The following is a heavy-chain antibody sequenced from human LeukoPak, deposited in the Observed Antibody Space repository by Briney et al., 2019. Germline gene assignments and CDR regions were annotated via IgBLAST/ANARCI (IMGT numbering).Heavy chain of an antibody. CDR1: GDSISNNNYY. J-gene: IGHJ6*02. CDR2: ISYYGYT. V-gene: IGHV4-39*07. Sequence: PSETLSLTCTVSGDSISNNNYYWDWIRQPPGKGLEWIGSISYYGYTYYTPSLKSRVTISVGTSRSQFSLKLTSVTAADTAVYYCARDGGKGFGEPAQDYYYGLDVWGQGTTVTVSS. D-gene: IGHD3-10*01. CDR3: ARDGGKGFGEPAQDYYYGLDV.